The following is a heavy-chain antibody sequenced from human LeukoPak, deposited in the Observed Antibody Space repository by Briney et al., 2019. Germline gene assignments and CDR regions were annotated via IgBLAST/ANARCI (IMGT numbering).Heavy chain of an antibody. V-gene: IGHV3-23*01. CDR2: IGGGGPTT. J-gene: IGHJ4*02. Sequence: GGSLRLSCAASGFTFSTYAMNWVRQAPAKGLEWVSTIGGGGPTTDYADSVKDRFTISRDNSKNTLYLQMNSLRAEDTAVYYCAKYAIAVATFDYWGQGTLVTVSS. CDR3: AKYAIAVATFDY. D-gene: IGHD6-19*01. CDR1: GFTFSTYA.